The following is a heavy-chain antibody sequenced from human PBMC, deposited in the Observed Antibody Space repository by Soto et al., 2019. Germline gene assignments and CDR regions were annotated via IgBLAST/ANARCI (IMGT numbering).Heavy chain of an antibody. CDR2: IYYSGST. Sequence: ASETLSLTCTVSGGSISSYYWSWIRQPPGKGLEWIGYIYYSGSTNYNPSLKSRVTISVDTSKNQFSLKLSSVTAADTAVYYCARHSTLRAKADAFDIWGQGTMVTVSS. D-gene: IGHD3-16*01. V-gene: IGHV4-59*08. J-gene: IGHJ3*02. CDR3: ARHSTLRAKADAFDI. CDR1: GGSISSYY.